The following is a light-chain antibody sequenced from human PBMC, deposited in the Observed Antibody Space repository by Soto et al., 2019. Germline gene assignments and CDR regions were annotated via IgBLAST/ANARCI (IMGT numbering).Light chain of an antibody. Sequence: QSALTQPASVSGSPGQSITISCTGTSSDVGAYNRVSWYQQHSGKAPKLMIYEVSNRPSGVSNRFSGSKSGNTASLTISGLQAEDEADYYCLSYKTSSSYVFGTGTKLTVL. CDR1: SSDVGAYNR. CDR2: EVS. CDR3: LSYKTSSSYV. V-gene: IGLV2-14*01. J-gene: IGLJ1*01.